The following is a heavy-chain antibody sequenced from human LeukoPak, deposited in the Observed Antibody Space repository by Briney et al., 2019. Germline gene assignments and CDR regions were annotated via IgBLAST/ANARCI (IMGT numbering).Heavy chain of an antibody. CDR3: ARLEGSGSHGTSMDV. J-gene: IGHJ6*03. CDR1: GYSFTSYW. Sequence: GESLKISCKRSGYSFTSYWIGWVRQMPGKGLEWMGIIYPGDSDTRYSPSFQGQVTISADKSISTAYLQWSSLKASDTAMYYCARLEGSGSHGTSMDVWGKGTTVTVSS. V-gene: IGHV5-51*01. CDR2: IYPGDSDT. D-gene: IGHD3-10*01.